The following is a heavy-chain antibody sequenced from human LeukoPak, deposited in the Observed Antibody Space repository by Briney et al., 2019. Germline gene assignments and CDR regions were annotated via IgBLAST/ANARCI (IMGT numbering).Heavy chain of an antibody. D-gene: IGHD3-10*01. Sequence: GGSLRLSYAAYGFTFSRYSMNWVRQAPGKGLEWVSHMKGRFTISRDNAKNSLYLQMNSLRAEDMAVYYCARGSGSYSGGMDVWGQGTTVTVSS. CDR1: GFTFSRYS. CDR3: ARGSGSYSGGMDV. V-gene: IGHV3-21*05. J-gene: IGHJ6*02.